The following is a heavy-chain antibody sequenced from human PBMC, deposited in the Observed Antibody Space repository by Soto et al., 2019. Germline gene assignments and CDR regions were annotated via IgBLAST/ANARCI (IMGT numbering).Heavy chain of an antibody. CDR2: IYYSGST. J-gene: IGHJ5*02. CDR3: ATLPPRIVVSLLPIPT. Sequence: SETLSLTCTVSGGSMRSGGYYWSWIRQHPGKGLEWIGYIYYSGSTYYSPSLTSRVTISIDKSKNQFSLRLRSVTAADTAVYYCATLPPRIVVSLLPIPTWGQGILVTVSS. V-gene: IGHV4-31*03. D-gene: IGHD2-21*01. CDR1: GGSMRSGGYY.